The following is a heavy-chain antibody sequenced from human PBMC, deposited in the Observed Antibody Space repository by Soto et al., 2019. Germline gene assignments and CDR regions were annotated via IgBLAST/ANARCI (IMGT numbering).Heavy chain of an antibody. CDR1: GFTFSNYA. V-gene: IGHV3-23*01. Sequence: EVQLLESGGGLVQPGGSLRLSCAASGFTFSNYAMSWVRQAAGQGLEWFSTITSTGGYTYYADSVKGRFTISSDNSKNTLHLQVNSLRAEDAAVYYCSKGRGYSKDAMDVWGQGTTVTVSS. CDR3: SKGRGYSKDAMDV. J-gene: IGHJ6*02. CDR2: ITSTGGYT. D-gene: IGHD4-4*01.